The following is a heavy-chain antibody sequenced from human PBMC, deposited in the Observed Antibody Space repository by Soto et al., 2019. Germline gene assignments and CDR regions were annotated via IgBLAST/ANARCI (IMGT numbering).Heavy chain of an antibody. V-gene: IGHV3-23*01. D-gene: IGHD2-15*01. Sequence: PGGSLRLSCAASGFTFSSYAMSWVRQAPGKGLEWVSAISGSGGSTYYADSVKGRFTISRDNSKNTLYLQMNSLRAEDTAVYYCAKSKDCSGGSCYLSFKHWGQGTLVTSPQ. CDR1: GFTFSSYA. CDR3: AKSKDCSGGSCYLSFKH. CDR2: ISGSGGST. J-gene: IGHJ1*01.